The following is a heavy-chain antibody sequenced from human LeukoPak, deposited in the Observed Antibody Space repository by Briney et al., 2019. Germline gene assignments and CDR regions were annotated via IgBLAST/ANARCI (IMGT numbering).Heavy chain of an antibody. V-gene: IGHV4-34*01. CDR3: AREDSNYELNWFDP. CDR2: INHSGST. Sequence: SETLSLTCAVYGGSFSGYYWSWIRQPPGKGLEWIGEINHSGSTNHNPSLKSRVTISLDTSKNQFSLKLSSVTAADTAVYYCAREDSNYELNWFDPWGQGTLVTVSS. D-gene: IGHD4-4*01. CDR1: GGSFSGYY. J-gene: IGHJ5*02.